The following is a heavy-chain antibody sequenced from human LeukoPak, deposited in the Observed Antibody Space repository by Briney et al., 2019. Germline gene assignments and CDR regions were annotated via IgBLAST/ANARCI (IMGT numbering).Heavy chain of an antibody. CDR2: INQDGSEK. CDR3: TSFRRTSGQSGTAVDM. J-gene: IGHJ3*02. V-gene: IGHV3-7*01. Sequence: GRSMRLSCAASGFTFSSFWMSWVRQAPGKGLEWVASINQDGSEKYYMDSVKGRFTISRDNAKNSLYLQMNSLRGHDAAVYYSTSFRRTSGQSGTAVDMWGQGTVVTVSS. D-gene: IGHD1-26*01. CDR1: GFTFSSFW.